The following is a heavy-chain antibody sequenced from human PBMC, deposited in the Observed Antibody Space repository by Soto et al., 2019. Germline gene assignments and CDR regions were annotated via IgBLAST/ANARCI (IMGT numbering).Heavy chain of an antibody. J-gene: IGHJ4*02. CDR2: ISGNGGTA. CDR1: GFTFSVYG. CDR3: AKNPEEIVPGGADY. V-gene: IGHV3-23*01. Sequence: EVQLLESGGGLVQPGGFLRLSWAASGFTFSVYGMIWVRQGPGKGLEWVSLISGNGGTAYYADSVEGRFTISRDNSKNTLYLQMNSLRAEDTAVYYCAKNPEEIVPGGADYWGQGTLVTVSS. D-gene: IGHD2-15*01.